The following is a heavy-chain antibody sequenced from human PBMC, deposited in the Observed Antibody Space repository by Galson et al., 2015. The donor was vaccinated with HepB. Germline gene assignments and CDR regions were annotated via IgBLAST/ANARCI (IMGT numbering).Heavy chain of an antibody. J-gene: IGHJ6*02. D-gene: IGHD2-15*01. CDR3: TTEGVVAARPYYYYYYGMDV. CDR1: GFTFSNAW. CDR2: IKSKTDGGTT. Sequence: SLRLSCAASGFTFSNAWMSWVRQAPGKGLEWVGRIKSKTDGGTTDYAAPVKGRFTISRDDSKNTLYLQMNSLKTEDTAVYYCTTEGVVAARPYYYYYYGMDVWGQGTTVTVSS. V-gene: IGHV3-15*01.